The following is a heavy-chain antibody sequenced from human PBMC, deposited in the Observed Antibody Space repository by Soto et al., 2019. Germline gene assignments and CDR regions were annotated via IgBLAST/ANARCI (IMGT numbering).Heavy chain of an antibody. D-gene: IGHD7-27*01. Sequence: EVQLLESGGGLVQPGGSLRLSCAASGFTFSSYAMSWVRQAPGKGLEWVSAISGSGGSTYYADSVKGRFTISRDNSKNTLYLQMNSLRAEDTAVYYCAKLTWLSFLPYWYFDLWGRGTLVTVSS. CDR1: GFTFSSYA. V-gene: IGHV3-23*01. CDR2: ISGSGGST. CDR3: AKLTWLSFLPYWYFDL. J-gene: IGHJ2*01.